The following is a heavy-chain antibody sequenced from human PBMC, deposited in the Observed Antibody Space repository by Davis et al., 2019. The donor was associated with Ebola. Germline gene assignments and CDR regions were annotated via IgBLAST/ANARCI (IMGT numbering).Heavy chain of an antibody. D-gene: IGHD1-1*01. CDR1: GFTFNSYA. J-gene: IGHJ4*02. CDR2: IWYDGSNK. V-gene: IGHV3-33*08. Sequence: GESLKISCAASGFTFNSYAMSWVRQAPGKGLEWVAVIWYDGSNKYYADSVKGRFTISRDNSKNTLYLQMNSLRAEDTAVYYCARDTLTTSLDYWGQGTLVTVSS. CDR3: ARDTLTTSLDY.